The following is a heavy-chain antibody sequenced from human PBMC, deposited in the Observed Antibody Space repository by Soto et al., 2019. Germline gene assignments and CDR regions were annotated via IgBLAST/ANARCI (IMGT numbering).Heavy chain of an antibody. CDR2: IYYSGST. Sequence: QLQLQESGPGLVKPSETLSLTCTVSGGSISSSSYYWGWIRQPPGKGLEWIGSIYYSGSTYYNPSLKSRVTISVDTFKNQFSLKLSSVTAADTAVYYCARHYTGGFLGYWGQGTLVTVSS. CDR3: ARHYTGGFLGY. J-gene: IGHJ4*02. D-gene: IGHD3-3*01. CDR1: GGSISSSSYY. V-gene: IGHV4-39*01.